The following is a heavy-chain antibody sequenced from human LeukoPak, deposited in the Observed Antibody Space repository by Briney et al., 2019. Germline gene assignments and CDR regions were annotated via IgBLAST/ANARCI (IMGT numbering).Heavy chain of an antibody. CDR2: FDPEDGET. J-gene: IGHJ3*02. D-gene: IGHD2-21*02. V-gene: IGHV1-24*01. Sequence: ASVKVSCKVSGYTLTELSVHWVRQAPGKGLEWMGGFDPEDGETIYAQKFQGRVTMTEDTSTDTAYMELSSLRSEDTAVYYCATEGAYCGGDCHDAFDIWGQGTMVTVSS. CDR3: ATEGAYCGGDCHDAFDI. CDR1: GYTLTELS.